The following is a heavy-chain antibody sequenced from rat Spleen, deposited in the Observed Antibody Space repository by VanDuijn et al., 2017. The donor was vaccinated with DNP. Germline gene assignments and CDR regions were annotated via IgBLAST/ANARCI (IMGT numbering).Heavy chain of an antibody. J-gene: IGHJ2*01. Sequence: EVQLVESGGGLVQPGRSLKLSCAASGFTFSNYGMHWIRQAPTKGLEWVASISPSGGSTYYRDSVKGRFTISRDNAKSTLYLQMDSLRSEDTATYYCATQGYGYSPWYFDYWGQGVMVTVSS. CDR2: ISPSGGST. V-gene: IGHV5-19*01. CDR3: ATQGYGYSPWYFDY. D-gene: IGHD1-11*01. CDR1: GFTFSNYG.